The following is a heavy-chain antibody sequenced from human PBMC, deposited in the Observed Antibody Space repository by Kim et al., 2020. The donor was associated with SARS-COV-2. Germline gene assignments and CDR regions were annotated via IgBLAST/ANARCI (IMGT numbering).Heavy chain of an antibody. CDR3: TTDPSPRPRLPRGHGY. CDR1: GFTFSNAW. V-gene: IGHV3-15*01. J-gene: IGHJ4*02. CDR2: IKSKTDGGTT. Sequence: GGSLRLSCAASGFTFSNAWMSWVRQAPGKGLEWVGRIKSKTDGGTTDYAAPVKGRFTISRDDSKNTLYLQMNSLKTEDTAVYYCTTDPSPRPRLPRGHGYWGQGTLVTVSS.